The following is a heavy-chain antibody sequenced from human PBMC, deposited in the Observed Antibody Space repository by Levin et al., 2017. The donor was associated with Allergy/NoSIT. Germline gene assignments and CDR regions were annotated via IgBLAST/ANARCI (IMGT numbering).Heavy chain of an antibody. CDR2: ISGSGGST. D-gene: IGHD2-2*01. CDR3: AKDSGWDVVVPAAMGYLPEAPYLDY. V-gene: IGHV3-23*01. J-gene: IGHJ4*02. CDR1: GFTFSSYA. Sequence: PGGSLRLSCAASGFTFSSYAMSWVRQAPGKGLEWVSAISGSGGSTYYADSVKGRFTISRDNSKNTLYLQMNSLRAEDTAVYYCAKDSGWDVVVPAAMGYLPEAPYLDYGGRGPRATVPS.